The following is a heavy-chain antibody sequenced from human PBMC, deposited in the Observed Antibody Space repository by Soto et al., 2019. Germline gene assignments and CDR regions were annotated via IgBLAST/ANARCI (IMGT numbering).Heavy chain of an antibody. V-gene: IGHV3-30*18. CDR2: ISYDGYNK. CDR1: GFTFSSYA. J-gene: IGHJ3*01. CDR3: VKRSGGPHYGPFGF. D-gene: IGHD2-15*01. Sequence: HPGGSLRLSCAASGFTFSSYAMHWVRQTPGKGLEWVAVISYDGYNKYYGDPVRGRFTISRDNSKNTLYLQMNSLRAEDTAVYYCVKRSGGPHYGPFGFWGQGTMVTVSS.